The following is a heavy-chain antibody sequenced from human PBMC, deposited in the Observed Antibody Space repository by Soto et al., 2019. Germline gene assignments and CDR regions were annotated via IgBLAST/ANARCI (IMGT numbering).Heavy chain of an antibody. Sequence: PGESLKISCKGSGYSFTSYWIGWVRQMPGKGLEWMGIIYPGDSDTRYSPSFQGQVTISADKSISTAYLQWSSLKASDTAMYYCARQAVAVAGSNCFDPGGQETLFTVSS. CDR1: GYSFTSYW. V-gene: IGHV5-51*01. CDR3: ARQAVAVAGSNCFDP. D-gene: IGHD6-19*01. CDR2: IYPGDSDT. J-gene: IGHJ5*02.